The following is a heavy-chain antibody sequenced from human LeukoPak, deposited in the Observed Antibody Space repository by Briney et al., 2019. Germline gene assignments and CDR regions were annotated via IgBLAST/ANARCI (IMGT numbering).Heavy chain of an antibody. Sequence: GGSLRLSCAASGLNFNYYVMQWVRQAPGKGLEWVAVISYDGNEKYYADSVQGRFSISRDNSNNTLDLEMTSLRSEDTALYYCAGSRIEGAGTGDYWGQGTLVIVSS. J-gene: IGHJ4*02. V-gene: IGHV3-30*03. CDR2: ISYDGNEK. CDR1: GLNFNYYV. D-gene: IGHD6-19*01. CDR3: AGSRIEGAGTGDY.